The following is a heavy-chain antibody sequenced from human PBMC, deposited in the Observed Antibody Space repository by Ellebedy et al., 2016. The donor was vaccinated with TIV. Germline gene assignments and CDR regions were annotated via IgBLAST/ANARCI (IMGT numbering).Heavy chain of an antibody. CDR2: INHSGST. V-gene: IGHV4-34*01. J-gene: IGHJ6*02. Sequence: MPSETLSLTCAVYGGSFSGYYWSRIRQPPGKGLEWIGEINHSGSTNYNPSLKSRVSMSVDKSKNQFSLNLNSVSAADTAVYYCAKENYGMDVWGQGTTVIVSS. CDR3: AKENYGMDV. CDR1: GGSFSGYY.